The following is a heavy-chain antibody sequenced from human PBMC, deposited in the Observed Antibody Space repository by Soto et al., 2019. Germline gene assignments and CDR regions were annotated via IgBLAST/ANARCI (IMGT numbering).Heavy chain of an antibody. D-gene: IGHD6-19*01. V-gene: IGHV3-30-3*01. J-gene: IGHJ4*02. CDR3: AHRPPGVAGRVYFDY. CDR2: ISYDGYNE. Sequence: GGSLRLSCAASGFSFGRYAIDWVRQAPGKGLEWVACISYDGYNEHYASFLKGRFTISRDNSKNTVYLQMTNLTADDTAVYYCAHRPPGVAGRVYFDYWGQGTLVTVSS. CDR1: GFSFGRYA.